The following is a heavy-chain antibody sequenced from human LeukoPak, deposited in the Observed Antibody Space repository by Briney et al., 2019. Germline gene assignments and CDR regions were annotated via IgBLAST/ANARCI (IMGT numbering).Heavy chain of an antibody. J-gene: IGHJ4*02. CDR3: ARGRLIAVAGNVYFDY. CDR2: IYSGGST. D-gene: IGHD6-19*01. CDR1: GFTVSSNY. V-gene: IGHV3-66*01. Sequence: PGGSLRLSCAASGFTVSSNYMSWVRQAPGKGLEWVSVIYSGGSTYYADSVKGRFTISRDNSKNTLYLQMNSLRAEDTAVYYCARGRLIAVAGNVYFDYWGQGTLVTVSS.